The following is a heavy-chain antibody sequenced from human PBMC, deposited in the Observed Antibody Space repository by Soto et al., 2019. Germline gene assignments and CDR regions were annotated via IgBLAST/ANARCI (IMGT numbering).Heavy chain of an antibody. CDR2: ISGSGGST. Sequence: GGSLRLSCAVSGFTFSSYVMSWVRQAPGKGLEWASAISGSGGSTYYADSVKGRFTISRDNSKNTLYLQMNSLRADDTAVYYCAKVGYYDSSGHNWFDPWGQGTLVTVSS. J-gene: IGHJ5*02. CDR3: AKVGYYDSSGHNWFDP. D-gene: IGHD3-22*01. V-gene: IGHV3-23*01. CDR1: GFTFSSYV.